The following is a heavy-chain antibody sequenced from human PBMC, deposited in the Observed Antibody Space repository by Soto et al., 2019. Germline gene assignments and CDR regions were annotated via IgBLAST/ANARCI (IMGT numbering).Heavy chain of an antibody. CDR1: GGSISSGGYY. Sequence: PSETLSLTCTVSGGSISSGGYYWSWIRQHPGKGLEWIGYIYYSGSTYYNPSLKSRVTISVDTSKNQFSLKLSSVTAADTAVYYCAREPTYGDKQAYWGQGTLVTVSS. CDR2: IYYSGST. J-gene: IGHJ4*02. CDR3: AREPTYGDKQAY. D-gene: IGHD4-17*01. V-gene: IGHV4-31*03.